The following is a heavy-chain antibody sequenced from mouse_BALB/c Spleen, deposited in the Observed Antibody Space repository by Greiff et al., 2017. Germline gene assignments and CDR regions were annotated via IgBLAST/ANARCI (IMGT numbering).Heavy chain of an antibody. D-gene: IGHD1-1*02. CDR2: ISSGSSTI. V-gene: IGHV5-17*02. J-gene: IGHJ4*01. CDR1: GFTFSSFG. Sequence: EVKLVESGGGLVQPGGSRKLSCAASGFTFSSFGMHWVRQAPEKGLEWVAYISSGSSTIYYADTVKGRFTISRDNPKNTLFLQMTSLRSEDTAMYYCARQGDYAPFDAMDYWGQGTSVTVSS. CDR3: ARQGDYAPFDAMDY.